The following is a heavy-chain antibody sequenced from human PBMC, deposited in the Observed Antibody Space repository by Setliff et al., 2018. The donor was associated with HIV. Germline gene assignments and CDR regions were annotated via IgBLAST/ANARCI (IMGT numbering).Heavy chain of an antibody. CDR1: GGSINNYYW. CDR3: AHPSIVGATTNAFDI. CDR2: IYWDDDK. J-gene: IGHJ3*02. Sequence: TLSLTCTVSGGSINNYYWSWIRQPPGKALEWLALIYWDDDKRYSPSLKSRLTITKDTSKNQMVLTMTNMDPVDTATYYCAHPSIVGATTNAFDIWGQGTMVTVSS. D-gene: IGHD1-26*01. V-gene: IGHV2-5*08.